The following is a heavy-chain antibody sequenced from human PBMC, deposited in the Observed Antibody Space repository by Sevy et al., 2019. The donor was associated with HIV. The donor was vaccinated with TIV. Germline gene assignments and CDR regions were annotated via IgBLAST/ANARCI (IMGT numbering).Heavy chain of an antibody. V-gene: IGHV3-33*01. D-gene: IGHD4-17*01. J-gene: IGHJ6*02. CDR3: ARLGSYGDYVYHYNGMDV. CDR2: IWYDGSNE. Sequence: ALRLSCAASGFTFSNYGMHWVRQATGKGLQSVAVIWYDGSNEYYGGSVKGRFTIFRGDSKNTVYLQMDSLRAEDTAVYYCARLGSYGDYVYHYNGMDVWGQGTTVSVSS. CDR1: GFTFSNYG.